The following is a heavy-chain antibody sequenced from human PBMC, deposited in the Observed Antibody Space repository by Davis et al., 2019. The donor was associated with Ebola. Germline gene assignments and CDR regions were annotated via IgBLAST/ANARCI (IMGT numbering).Heavy chain of an antibody. D-gene: IGHD6-6*01. CDR1: GGSFSGYY. CDR2: INHSGST. Sequence: PSETLSLTCAVYGGSFSGYYWSWIRQPPGKGLEWIGEINHSGSTNYNPSLKSRVTISVDTSKNQFSLKLSSVTAADTAVYYCARGQVAARPTTWGQGTLVTVSS. J-gene: IGHJ5*02. V-gene: IGHV4-34*01. CDR3: ARGQVAARPTT.